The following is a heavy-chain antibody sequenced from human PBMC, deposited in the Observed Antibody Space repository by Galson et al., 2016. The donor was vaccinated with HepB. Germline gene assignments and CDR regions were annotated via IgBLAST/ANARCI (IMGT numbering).Heavy chain of an antibody. J-gene: IGHJ5*02. D-gene: IGHD3-9*01. CDR3: ARLQERTYEDSLTGDKKGYWFDP. Sequence: SVKVSCKASGDSLSNCPITWVRQAPGQGLEWMGRVTPIFGTPNYAQKFLGRVTITADESTSTVYMELSSLRSEDTAVYYCARLQERTYEDSLTGDKKGYWFDPWGQGTLVTVSS. V-gene: IGHV1-69*13. CDR1: GDSLSNCP. CDR2: VTPIFGTP.